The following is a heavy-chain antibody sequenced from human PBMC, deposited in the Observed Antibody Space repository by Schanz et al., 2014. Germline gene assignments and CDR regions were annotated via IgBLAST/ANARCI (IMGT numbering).Heavy chain of an antibody. D-gene: IGHD3-10*01. CDR3: AKGRFGELSAFDI. V-gene: IGHV3-23*01. J-gene: IGHJ3*02. CDR1: GFTFGDYA. CDR2: ISASGGTT. Sequence: EVQLLESGGGLVQPGGSLRLSCAASGFTFGDYAMTWVRQAPGKGLEWVSAISASGGTTYYADSVKGRFTISRDNSKNTLYLQMNSLRPEDTAVYYCAKGRFGELSAFDIWGQGTMVTVSS.